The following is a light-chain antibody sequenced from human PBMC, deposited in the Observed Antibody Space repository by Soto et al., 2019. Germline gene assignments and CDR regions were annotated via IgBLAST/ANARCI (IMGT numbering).Light chain of an antibody. CDR3: CSYAGSAIFDV. CDR1: SSDIGGYNF. CDR2: AVR. V-gene: IGLV2-11*01. J-gene: IGLJ1*01. Sequence: QSALTQPRSVSGSRGQTVTISCTGSSSDIGGYNFVSWYQQFAGQAPKLLIFAVRKRPAGVPARFSASKSGNTAFLTISGLEAEDEADYYCCSYAGSAIFDVFGTGTKLTVL.